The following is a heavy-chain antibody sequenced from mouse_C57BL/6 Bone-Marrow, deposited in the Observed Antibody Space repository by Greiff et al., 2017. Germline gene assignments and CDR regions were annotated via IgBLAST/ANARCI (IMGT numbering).Heavy chain of an antibody. CDR1: GFTFSSYG. D-gene: IGHD1-1*01. Sequence: EVKLMESGGDLVKPGGSLKLSGAAPGFTFSSYGLSWVRRTPDKRLGWVATISSGGSYTYYPDSVKGRFTISRDNAKNTLYLQMSSLKSEDTAMYYCARRDTVVAHWYFDVWGTGTTVTVSS. V-gene: IGHV5-6*02. CDR3: ARRDTVVAHWYFDV. CDR2: ISSGGSYT. J-gene: IGHJ1*03.